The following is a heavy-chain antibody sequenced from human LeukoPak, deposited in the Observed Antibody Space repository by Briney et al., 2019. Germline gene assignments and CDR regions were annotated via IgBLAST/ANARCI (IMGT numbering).Heavy chain of an antibody. CDR3: ARRMVRGVRKYYFDY. J-gene: IGHJ4*02. CDR2: INHSGST. V-gene: IGHV4-34*01. CDR1: GGSFSGYY. D-gene: IGHD3-10*01. Sequence: SETLSLTCAVYGGSFSGYYWSWLRQPPGKGLEWIGEINHSGSTNYNPSLKSRVTISVDTSKNQFSLKLSSVTAADTAVYYCARRMVRGVRKYYFDYWGQGTLVTVSS.